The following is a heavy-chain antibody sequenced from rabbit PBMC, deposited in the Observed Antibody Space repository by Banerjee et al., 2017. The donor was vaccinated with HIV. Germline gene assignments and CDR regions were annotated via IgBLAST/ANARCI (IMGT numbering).Heavy chain of an antibody. CDR3: ASLPCDTTGGDFIEGVLPHYFNL. CDR2: IYPDYGTT. V-gene: IGHV1S47*01. D-gene: IGHD7-1*01. Sequence: QEQLVESGGGLVTLGGSLKLSCKASGIDFSTYGVSWVRQAPGRGLEWIAYIYPDYGTTDYASWVNGRFTISSHNAQNTLYLQLTSLTAADTATYFCASLPCDTTGGDFIEGVLPHYFNLWGPGTLVTVS. J-gene: IGHJ4*01. CDR1: GIDFSTYG.